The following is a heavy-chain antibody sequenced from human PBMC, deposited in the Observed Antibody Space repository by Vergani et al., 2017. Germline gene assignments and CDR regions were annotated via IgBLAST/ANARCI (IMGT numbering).Heavy chain of an antibody. J-gene: IGHJ6*02. D-gene: IGHD5-18*01. CDR1: GGSISSYY. V-gene: IGHV4-59*08. Sequence: QVQLQESGPGLVKPSETLSLTCTVSGGSISSYYWSWIRQPPGKGLEWIGYIYYSGSTNYNPSLKSRVTISVDTSKNQFSLKLRSVTAADTAVYYCARGPFLYSYAVPSGMDVWGQGTTVTVSS. CDR2: IYYSGST. CDR3: ARGPFLYSYAVPSGMDV.